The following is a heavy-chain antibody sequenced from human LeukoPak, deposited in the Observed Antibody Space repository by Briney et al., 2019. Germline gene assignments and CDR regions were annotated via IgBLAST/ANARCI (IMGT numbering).Heavy chain of an antibody. D-gene: IGHD6-13*01. CDR3: ASARPYSSSWYYYGMDV. J-gene: IGHJ6*02. Sequence: GASVKVSCKASGGTFSKYTISWVRQRPGQGLEWMGGITPLFGTANYAQKFQGRVTITADESTSTAYMELSSLRSEDTAVYYCASARPYSSSWYYYGMDVWGQGTTVTVSS. CDR2: ITPLFGTA. CDR1: GGTFSKYT. V-gene: IGHV1-69*13.